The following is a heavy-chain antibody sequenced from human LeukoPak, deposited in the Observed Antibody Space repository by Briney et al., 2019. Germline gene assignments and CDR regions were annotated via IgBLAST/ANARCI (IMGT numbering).Heavy chain of an antibody. J-gene: IGHJ4*02. CDR3: AKDEYSSGWYTFDY. Sequence: GGSLRLSCAASGFTFSSYAMSWVRQAPGKGLEWVSAISGSGGSTYYADSVKGRFTISSDNSKNTLYLQMNSLRAEDTAVYYCAKDEYSSGWYTFDYWGQGTLVTVSS. D-gene: IGHD6-19*01. V-gene: IGHV3-23*01. CDR1: GFTFSSYA. CDR2: ISGSGGST.